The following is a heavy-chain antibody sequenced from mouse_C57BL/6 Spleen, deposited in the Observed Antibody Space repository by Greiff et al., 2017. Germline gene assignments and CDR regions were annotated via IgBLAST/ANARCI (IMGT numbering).Heavy chain of an antibody. CDR3: ARRGVYDEGYYAMDY. J-gene: IGHJ4*01. Sequence: QVQLQQPGAELVRPGSSVKLSCKASGYTFTSYWMDWVKQRPGQGLEWIGNIYPSDSETHYNQKFKDKATLTVDKSSSTAYMQLSSLTSEDSAVYYCARRGVYDEGYYAMDYWGQGTSVTVSS. CDR2: IYPSDSET. D-gene: IGHD2-12*01. V-gene: IGHV1-61*01. CDR1: GYTFTSYW.